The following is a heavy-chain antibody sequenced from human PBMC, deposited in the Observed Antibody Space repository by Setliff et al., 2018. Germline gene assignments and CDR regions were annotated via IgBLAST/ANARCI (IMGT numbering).Heavy chain of an antibody. CDR1: GDSLSSGSYF. CDR2: VYKSGTT. Sequence: TSETLSLTCTVSGDSLSSGSYFWTWIRQPAGKGLEWIGRVYKSGTTNYSPALKSRVTLSIDTSSNEFSLNLRSVTAADTAIYYCARDSHRLTTDPLFDHWGQGALVTVSS. V-gene: IGHV4-61*02. CDR3: ARDSHRLTTDPLFDH. J-gene: IGHJ4*02. D-gene: IGHD6-25*01.